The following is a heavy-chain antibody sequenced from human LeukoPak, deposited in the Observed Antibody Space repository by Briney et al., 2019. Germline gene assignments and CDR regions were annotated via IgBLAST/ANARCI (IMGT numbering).Heavy chain of an antibody. V-gene: IGHV3-33*06. CDR3: GKETCYCSGSYHIPDPFDI. Sequence: GGSLRLSCPPSGFSFSRLGMHWIRQAPGKGLEWVAAIWCDGGNKNYGPSVEGRFTISRANPRNTLYLQMNSLRAEDTAVYYGGKETCYCSGSYHIPDPFDIWGQGTMVTVSS. J-gene: IGHJ3*02. D-gene: IGHD3-10*01. CDR1: GFSFSRLG. CDR2: IWCDGGNK.